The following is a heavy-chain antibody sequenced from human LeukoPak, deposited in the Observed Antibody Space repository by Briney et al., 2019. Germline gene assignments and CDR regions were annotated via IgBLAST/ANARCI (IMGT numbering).Heavy chain of an antibody. CDR1: GYTFTGYY. Sequence: ASVKVSCKASGYTFTGYYMHWVRQAPGQGLEWMGWINPNSGGTNYAQRIQGRVTMTRDTSISTAYMELSRLRSDDTAVYYCAIHDYGDSGDYWGQGTLVTVSS. V-gene: IGHV1-2*02. D-gene: IGHD4-17*01. CDR2: INPNSGGT. J-gene: IGHJ4*02. CDR3: AIHDYGDSGDY.